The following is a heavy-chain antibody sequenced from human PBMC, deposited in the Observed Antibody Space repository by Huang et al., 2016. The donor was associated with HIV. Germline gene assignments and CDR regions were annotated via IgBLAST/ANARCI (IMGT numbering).Heavy chain of an antibody. CDR3: VRGDYYDSRGYHPGYFDY. D-gene: IGHD3-22*01. Sequence: VELLEAGGGVVQPGGSLNLSCGTSGFILSNYGMHWVRQGQCKWLVCVTFMKYDGKHKQYGDFVKGRFTVGRDNSNNTVFLQMRSLRPDDTAIYYCVRGDYYDSRGYHPGYFDYWGRGALVTVSS. J-gene: IGHJ4*02. V-gene: IGHV3-30*02. CDR2: MKYDGKHK. CDR1: GFILSNYG.